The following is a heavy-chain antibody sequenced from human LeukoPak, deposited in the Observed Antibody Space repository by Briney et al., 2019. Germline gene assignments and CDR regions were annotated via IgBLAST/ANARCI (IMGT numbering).Heavy chain of an antibody. J-gene: IGHJ4*02. CDR2: INHSGST. D-gene: IGHD6-19*01. V-gene: IGHV4-34*01. CDR1: GGSFSTYY. Sequence: PSETLSLTCAIYGGSFSTYYWNWIRQPPGKGLEWIGEINHSGSTNYNPSLKGRVTLSVDTSKNQFSLKLSSVTAADTAVYYCAIDTSGRSYWGQGTLVTVSS. CDR3: AIDTSGRSY.